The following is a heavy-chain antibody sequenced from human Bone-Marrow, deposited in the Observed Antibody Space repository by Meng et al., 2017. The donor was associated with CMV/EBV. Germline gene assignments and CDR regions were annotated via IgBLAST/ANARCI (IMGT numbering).Heavy chain of an antibody. D-gene: IGHD3-3*01. J-gene: IGHJ6*02. CDR3: ARLNYDFWSGYYYGGYYYYGTDV. CDR2: ISAYNGNT. Sequence: ASVKVSCKASGYTFTSYGISWVRQAPGQGLEWMGWISAYNGNTNYAQKLQGRVTMTTDTSTSTAYMELSSLRSEDTAVYYCARLNYDFWSGYYYGGYYYYGTDVWGQGTTVTVSS. CDR1: GYTFTSYG. V-gene: IGHV1-18*01.